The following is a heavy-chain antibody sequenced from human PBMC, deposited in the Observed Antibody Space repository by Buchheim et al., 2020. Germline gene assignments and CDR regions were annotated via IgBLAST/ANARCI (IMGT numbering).Heavy chain of an antibody. V-gene: IGHV4-31*03. CDR1: GGSISSGGYY. D-gene: IGHD3-3*01. CDR3: ASLFGVARIDY. J-gene: IGHJ4*02. CDR2: IYYSGCT. Sequence: QVQLQESGPGLVKPSQTLSLTCTLPGGSISSGGYYWSWIRPHPGKGLVWIGYIYYSGCTDYNPFLKSRVTISVVTSKNQFSRKLSSVTAADTAVYYCASLFGVARIDYWGQGTL.